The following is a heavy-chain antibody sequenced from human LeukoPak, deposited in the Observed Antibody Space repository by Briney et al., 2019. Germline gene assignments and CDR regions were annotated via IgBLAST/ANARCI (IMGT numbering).Heavy chain of an antibody. V-gene: IGHV3-21*01. Sequence: KPGGSLRLSCAASGFTFSSYSMNWVRQAPGKGLEWVSSISSSSSYIYYADSVKGRFTISRDNAKNSLYLQMNSLRAEDTAVYYCARERGDSSGFHDYWGQGTLVTVSS. J-gene: IGHJ4*02. CDR3: ARERGDSSGFHDY. D-gene: IGHD3-22*01. CDR2: ISSSSSYI. CDR1: GFTFSSYS.